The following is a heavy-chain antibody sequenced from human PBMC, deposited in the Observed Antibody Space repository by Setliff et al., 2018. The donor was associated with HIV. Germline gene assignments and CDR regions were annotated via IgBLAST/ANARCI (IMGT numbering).Heavy chain of an antibody. CDR1: GGSISSGSYY. V-gene: IGHV4-61*02. D-gene: IGHD3-10*01. J-gene: IGHJ3*02. Sequence: TLSLTCTVSGGSISSGSYYWTWIRQPAGKGLEWIGRIYTTGRTNYNPSLNSRVTISADTSKNQFSLKLSSVTAADTAVYYCVREDDAFWYFGSFHIWGRGTMVTVSS. CDR2: IYTTGRT. CDR3: VREDDAFWYFGSFHI.